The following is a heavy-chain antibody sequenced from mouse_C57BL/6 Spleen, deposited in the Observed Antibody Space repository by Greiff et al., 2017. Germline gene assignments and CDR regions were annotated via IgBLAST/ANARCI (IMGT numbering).Heavy chain of an antibody. J-gene: IGHJ1*03. CDR1: GFTFSDYY. Sequence: EVKLVESEGGLVQPGSSMKLSCTASGFTFSDYYMAWVRQVPEKGLEWVANINYDGSSTYYLDSLKSRFIISRDNATNILYLQMSSLTSEDTATYYCARDRREYDWYFDVWGTGTTVTVSS. V-gene: IGHV5-16*01. CDR3: ARDRREYDWYFDV. CDR2: INYDGSST. D-gene: IGHD5-1*01.